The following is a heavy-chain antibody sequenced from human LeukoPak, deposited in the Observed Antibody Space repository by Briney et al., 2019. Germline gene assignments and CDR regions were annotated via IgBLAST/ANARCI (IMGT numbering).Heavy chain of an antibody. CDR3: ARGDSSGWDWYFDL. J-gene: IGHJ2*01. CDR1: GFTFSSYW. V-gene: IGHV3-7*01. CDR2: IKQDGSEK. D-gene: IGHD6-19*01. Sequence: GGSLRLSCAASGFTFSSYWMNWVRQAPGKGLEWVANIKQDGSEKYYVDSVKGRFTISRENAKNSLYLQMNSLRAGDTAVYYCARGDSSGWDWYFDLWGRGTLVTVSS.